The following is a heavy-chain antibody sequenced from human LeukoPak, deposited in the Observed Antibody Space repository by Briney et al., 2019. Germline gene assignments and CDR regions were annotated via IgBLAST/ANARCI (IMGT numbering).Heavy chain of an antibody. Sequence: ASVKVSCKASGGTFSSYAISWVRQAPGQGLEWMGGIIPIFGTANYAQKFQGRVTITADKSTSTAYMELSSLRSEDTAVYYCAMPALGYCSSTSCYYFDYWGQGTLVTVSS. V-gene: IGHV1-69*06. J-gene: IGHJ4*02. CDR3: AMPALGYCSSTSCYYFDY. CDR2: IIPIFGTA. CDR1: GGTFSSYA. D-gene: IGHD2-2*01.